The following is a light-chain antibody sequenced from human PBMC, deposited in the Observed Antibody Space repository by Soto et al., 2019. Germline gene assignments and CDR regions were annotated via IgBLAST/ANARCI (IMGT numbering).Light chain of an antibody. CDR3: QQYNSYSRT. CDR2: KAS. V-gene: IGKV1-5*03. CDR1: QSISSW. Sequence: DIQMTQSPSTLSASVGDRVTITCRASQSISSWLAWYQQKPGKAPKVLIYKASRLESGVPSRFSGSRSGTEFTLTISSLHPDDFAIYYCQQYNSYSRTFAQGTKVEIK. J-gene: IGKJ1*01.